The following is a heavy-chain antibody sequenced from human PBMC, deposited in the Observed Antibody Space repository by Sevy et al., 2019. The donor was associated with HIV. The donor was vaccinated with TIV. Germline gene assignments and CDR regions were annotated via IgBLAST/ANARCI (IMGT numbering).Heavy chain of an antibody. CDR2: ISYDGNKK. CDR1: GFSFSSHG. D-gene: IGHD1-1*01. CDR3: ARDGGWYNYAPSDY. Sequence: GGSLRLSCAASGFSFSSHGMHWVRQAPGKGLEWQSVISYDGNKKYYADSVKGRFTISRDNSKNTLYLQMNSLRPEDTDVYYCARDGGWYNYAPSDYWGQGTLVTVSS. V-gene: IGHV3-30*03. J-gene: IGHJ4*02.